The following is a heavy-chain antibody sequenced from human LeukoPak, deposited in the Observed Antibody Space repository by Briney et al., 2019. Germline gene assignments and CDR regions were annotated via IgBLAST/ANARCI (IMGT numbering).Heavy chain of an antibody. J-gene: IGHJ3*02. CDR3: ARRIAAAGSAFDI. CDR1: GYTFTGYY. CDR2: INPNSGGT. Sequence: ASVKVTCKASGYTFTGYYVHWVRQAPGQGLEWMGWINPNSGGTNYAQKFQGRVTMTRDTSISTAYMELSRLRSDDTAVYYCARRIAAAGSAFDIWGQGTMVTVSS. V-gene: IGHV1-2*02. D-gene: IGHD6-13*01.